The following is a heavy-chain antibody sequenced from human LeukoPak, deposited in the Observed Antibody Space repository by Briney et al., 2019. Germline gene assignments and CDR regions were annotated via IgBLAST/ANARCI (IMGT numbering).Heavy chain of an antibody. V-gene: IGHV3-74*01. Sequence: PGGSLRLSCAASGFTFSSYSMHWVRQAPGKGLVWVSRINSDGSSTNYADSVKGRFTISRDNAKNTLYLQMNSLRAEDTAVYYCARKGVAAGTYDYWGQGTLVTVSS. CDR2: INSDGSST. J-gene: IGHJ4*02. CDR1: GFTFSSYS. D-gene: IGHD6-13*01. CDR3: ARKGVAAGTYDY.